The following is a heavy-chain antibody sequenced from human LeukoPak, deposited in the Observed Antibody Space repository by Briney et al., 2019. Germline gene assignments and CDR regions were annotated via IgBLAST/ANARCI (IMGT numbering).Heavy chain of an antibody. Sequence: SETLSHTCAVYGVSLSGHYWSWIRQPPGKGLEWIGEINHSGSTNYKPSLKSRVTISVDTSKNQFSLKLSSVTAADTAVYYCASYYYDSSGYYRPYWYFDLWGRGTLVTVSS. J-gene: IGHJ2*01. CDR3: ASYYYDSSGYYRPYWYFDL. D-gene: IGHD3-22*01. CDR2: INHSGST. CDR1: GVSLSGHY. V-gene: IGHV4-34*01.